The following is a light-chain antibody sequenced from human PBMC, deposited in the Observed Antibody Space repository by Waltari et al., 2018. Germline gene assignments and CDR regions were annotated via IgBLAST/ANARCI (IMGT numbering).Light chain of an antibody. CDR2: KVS. V-gene: IGKV2-30*01. CDR3: MQGTHRPWT. J-gene: IGKJ1*01. CDR1: QSPVSSDGNTD. Sequence: DVVMTQSPLSLPVTLGQPASISCRSSQSPVSSDGNTDFNWFQLRPGQSPRRLLYKVSNRDSGVPDSFSGSGSRTDFTLRISRVEAEDVGVYYCMQGTHRPWTFGQGTKVEIK.